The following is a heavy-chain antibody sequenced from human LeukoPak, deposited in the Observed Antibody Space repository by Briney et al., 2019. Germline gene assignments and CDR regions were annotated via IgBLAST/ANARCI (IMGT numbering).Heavy chain of an antibody. D-gene: IGHD2-15*01. CDR2: INQDGSEK. V-gene: IGHV3-7*01. J-gene: IGHJ5*02. CDR1: GFTFSSYW. Sequence: GGSLELSCAASGFTFSSYWMSWVRPAPGKGLEWVANINQDGSEKYYVDSVKGRFTISRDNAKNSLYLQMNSLRAEDTAVYYCAREGCSGGSCYHNWFDPWGQGTLVTVSS. CDR3: AREGCSGGSCYHNWFDP.